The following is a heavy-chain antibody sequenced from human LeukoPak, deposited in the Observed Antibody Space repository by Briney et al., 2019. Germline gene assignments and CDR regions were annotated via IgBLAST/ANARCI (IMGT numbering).Heavy chain of an antibody. D-gene: IGHD4-17*01. CDR1: GASISSYY. J-gene: IGHJ4*02. CDR2: IYYSGST. CDR3: ARGGLTTVTTMIYRH. Sequence: SETLSLTCTVSGASISSYYWSWTRQPPGKGLEWIGYIYYSGSTNYNPSLKSRVTISVDTSKNQFSLKLSSVTAADTAVYYCARGGLTTVTTMIYRHWGQGTLVTVSS. V-gene: IGHV4-59*01.